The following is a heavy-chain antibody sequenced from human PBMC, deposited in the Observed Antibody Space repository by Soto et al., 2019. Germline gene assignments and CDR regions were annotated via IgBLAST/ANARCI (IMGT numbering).Heavy chain of an antibody. D-gene: IGHD3-10*01. V-gene: IGHV1-18*01. CDR1: GYNFTDFS. Sequence: QVQLLQSGPEVKKPGASVKVSCKTSGYNFTDFSITWVRQAPGQGLEWMGWISPYYGNTKYAEKFQDRVTMTADTSTNTVYLELRTLRSGDTAFYYCARKVLLCDFWGQGALVTVSS. CDR2: ISPYYGNT. J-gene: IGHJ4*02. CDR3: ARKVLLCDF.